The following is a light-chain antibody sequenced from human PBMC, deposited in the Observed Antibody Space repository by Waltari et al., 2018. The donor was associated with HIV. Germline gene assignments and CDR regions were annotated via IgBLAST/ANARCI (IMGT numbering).Light chain of an antibody. J-gene: IGLJ1*01. V-gene: IGLV1-40*01. CDR2: GNS. CDR3: QSYDSSLSALYV. Sequence: QSVLTQPPSGSGAPGQRGTISCNGSISNIGAGYHVHWYQQLPGTAPKLLIYGNSNRPSGVPDRFSGSKSGTSASLAITGLQAEDEADYYCQSYDSSLSALYVFGTGTKVTVL. CDR1: ISNIGAGYH.